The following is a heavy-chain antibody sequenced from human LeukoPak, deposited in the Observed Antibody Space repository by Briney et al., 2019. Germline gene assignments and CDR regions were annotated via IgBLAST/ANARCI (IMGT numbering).Heavy chain of an antibody. D-gene: IGHD6-19*01. CDR1: GVSVSSSAYH. J-gene: IGHJ4*02. Sequence: SETLSLTCIVSGVSVSSSAYHWGWIRQPPGKGLEWIGSIYYSGNTYYNPSLKSRVTISVDTSKNQFYLKVTSVTAPDTSIYYCVRSSAVAGLGHFDSWGQGTPVTVSS. V-gene: IGHV4-39*01. CDR2: IYYSGNT. CDR3: VRSSAVAGLGHFDS.